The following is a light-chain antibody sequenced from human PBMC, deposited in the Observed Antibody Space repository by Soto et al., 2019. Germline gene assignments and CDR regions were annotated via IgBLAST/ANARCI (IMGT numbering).Light chain of an antibody. CDR1: SSDVGGYNY. Sequence: QSALTQPRSVSGSPGQSVTISCSGTSSDVGGYNYDSWYQQHPGKAPKLMIYDVSKRPSGVPDRFSGSKSGNTASLTISGLQAEDEADYYCCSYAGRYTYVFGTGTKLTVL. CDR2: DVS. V-gene: IGLV2-11*01. J-gene: IGLJ1*01. CDR3: CSYAGRYTYV.